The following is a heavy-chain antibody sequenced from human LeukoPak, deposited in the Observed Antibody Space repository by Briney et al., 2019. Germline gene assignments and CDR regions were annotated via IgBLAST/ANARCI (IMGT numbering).Heavy chain of an antibody. Sequence: GGSLRLSCAASGFTFSSYAMSWVRQAPGKGLEWVSAISGSGGSTYYADSVKGRLTISRDNSKNTLYLQMNSLRAEDTAVYYCAKSLTYYDFWSGYYWGQGTLVTVSS. CDR1: GFTFSSYA. CDR3: AKSLTYYDFWSGYY. CDR2: ISGSGGST. J-gene: IGHJ4*02. V-gene: IGHV3-23*01. D-gene: IGHD3-3*01.